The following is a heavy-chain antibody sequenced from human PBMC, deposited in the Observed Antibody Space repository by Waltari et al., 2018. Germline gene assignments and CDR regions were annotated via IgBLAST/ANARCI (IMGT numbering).Heavy chain of an antibody. CDR3: AREVYHPSGYYPFSYFDQ. D-gene: IGHD3-22*01. CDR2: IHYSGSP. J-gene: IGHJ4*02. CDR1: GASISASY. V-gene: IGHV4-59*01. Sequence: QVQLQESGPGLVKPSETLSLTCTVSGASISASYWTWIRQPPGKGLECIGCIHYSGSPHDNPSFRSRVSISVDTSKKQFSLHLQSVTAADTAFYYFAREVYHPSGYYPFSYFDQWGQGTLVTVSS.